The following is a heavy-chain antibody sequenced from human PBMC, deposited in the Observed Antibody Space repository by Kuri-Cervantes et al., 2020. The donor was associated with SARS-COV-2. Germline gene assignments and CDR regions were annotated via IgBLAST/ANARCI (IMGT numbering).Heavy chain of an antibody. CDR2: ISSSSSYI. J-gene: IGHJ4*02. D-gene: IGHD1-26*01. Sequence: GESLKISCAASGFTFSSYSMNWVRQAPGKGLEWVSSISSSSSYIYYADSVKGRLTISRDNAKNSLYLQMNSLRAEDTAVYYCARDRRVGWADYWGQGTLVTVSS. CDR3: ARDRRVGWADY. CDR1: GFTFSSYS. V-gene: IGHV3-21*01.